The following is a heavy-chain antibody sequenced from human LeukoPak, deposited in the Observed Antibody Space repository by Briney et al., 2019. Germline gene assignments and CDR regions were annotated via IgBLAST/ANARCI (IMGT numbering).Heavy chain of an antibody. CDR1: GFTFSSYG. CDR3: AKGADMYDALDI. J-gene: IGHJ3*02. V-gene: IGHV3-30*18. CDR2: ISYDGSNK. Sequence: GGSLRLSCAASGFTFSSYGMHWVRQAPGKGLEWVAVISYDGSNKYYADSVKGRFTISRDNSKNTLYLQMNSLRAEDTAVYYCAKGADMYDALDIWGQGTMVTVSS.